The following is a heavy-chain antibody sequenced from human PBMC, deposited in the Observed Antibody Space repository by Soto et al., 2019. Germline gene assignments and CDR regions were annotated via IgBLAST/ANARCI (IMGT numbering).Heavy chain of an antibody. J-gene: IGHJ4*02. D-gene: IGHD3-3*01. CDR3: ARDLFVGFDY. CDR2: INSHNGNT. V-gene: IGHV1-18*01. CDR1: GYTFTSYG. Sequence: QVQLVQSGAEVKKPGASVKVSCKASGYTFTSYGISWVRQAPGQGLEWRGWINSHNGNTKYPQKLQGRVNMTTDTSTSTAYMVLRSLRCDDTAVYYCARDLFVGFDYWGQGTLVTVSS.